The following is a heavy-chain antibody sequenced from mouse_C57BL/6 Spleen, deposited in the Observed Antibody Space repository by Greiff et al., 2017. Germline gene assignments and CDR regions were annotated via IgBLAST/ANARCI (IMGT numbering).Heavy chain of an antibody. V-gene: IGHV1-75*01. J-gene: IGHJ2*01. CDR3: ASPTAQATLFDY. D-gene: IGHD3-2*02. CDR1: GYTFTDYY. Sequence: QVQLQQSGPELVKPGASVKISCKASGYTFTDYYINWVKQRPGQGLEWIGWIFPGSGSTFYNEKFKGKATLTVDKSSSTAYMLLSSLTSEDSAVYFCASPTAQATLFDYWGQGTTLTVSS. CDR2: IFPGSGST.